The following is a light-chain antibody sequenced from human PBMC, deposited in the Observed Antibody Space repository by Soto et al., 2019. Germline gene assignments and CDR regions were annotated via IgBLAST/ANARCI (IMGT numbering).Light chain of an antibody. CDR1: SSNIGNNY. Sequence: QSVLTQPPSVSAAPGQKVTISCSGSSSNIGNNYVFWYQQLPGTAPKLLIYYNNKRPSGLHDRFSGSKSGTSATLSITVLQTGDEADYYCGTWDSSLSAGVFGGGTKLTVL. CDR3: GTWDSSLSAGV. J-gene: IGLJ2*01. V-gene: IGLV1-51*01. CDR2: YNN.